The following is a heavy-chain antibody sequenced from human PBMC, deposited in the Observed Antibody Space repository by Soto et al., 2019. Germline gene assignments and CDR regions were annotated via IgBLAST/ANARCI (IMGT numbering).Heavy chain of an antibody. V-gene: IGHV1-18*04. CDR2: IGANSGNT. D-gene: IGHD3-22*01. Sequence: ASVKVSCKAFGFIFNKYAISWVRQAPGQGLEWMGWIGANSGNTNYAQKLQGRVTMTTDTSTSTAYMELRSLRSDDTAVYYCATAGNYDSSGRDFWGQGTLVTVSS. J-gene: IGHJ4*02. CDR3: ATAGNYDSSGRDF. CDR1: GFIFNKYA.